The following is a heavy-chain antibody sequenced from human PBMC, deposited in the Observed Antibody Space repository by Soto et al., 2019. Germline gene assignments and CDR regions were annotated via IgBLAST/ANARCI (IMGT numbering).Heavy chain of an antibody. D-gene: IGHD1-26*01. Sequence: QVQLQESGPGLVKPSGTLSLTCAVSGGSISSSNWWSWVRQSPGKGLEWIGEIYHSGSTHYNPSLKSRVTISVDKSKNQFTLRLSSVTAADSAVYYCARVWYSGAYSSHWGQGTLVTVSS. CDR1: GGSISSSNW. CDR2: IYHSGST. CDR3: ARVWYSGAYSSH. V-gene: IGHV4-4*02. J-gene: IGHJ4*02.